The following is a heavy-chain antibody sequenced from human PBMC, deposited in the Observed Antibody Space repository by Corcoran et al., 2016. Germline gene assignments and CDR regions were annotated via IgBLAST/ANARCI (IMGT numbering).Heavy chain of an antibody. CDR1: GYTFTSYG. CDR2: ISAYNGNT. D-gene: IGHD3-10*01. J-gene: IGHJ4*02. V-gene: IGHV1-18*01. Sequence: QVQLVQSGAEVKKPGASVKVSCKASGYTFTSYGISWVRQAPGQGLEWMGWISAYNGNTNYAQKPQGRVTMTTDTSTSQAYMELRSLRSDDTAVYYCARQKYGSGSYPPFDYWGQGTLVTVSS. CDR3: ARQKYGSGSYPPFDY.